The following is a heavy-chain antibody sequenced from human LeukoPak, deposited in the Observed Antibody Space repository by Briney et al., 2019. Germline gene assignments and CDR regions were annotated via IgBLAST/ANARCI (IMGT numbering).Heavy chain of an antibody. CDR2: IYSGGST. CDR3: ARRSVATDYYYYGMDV. CDR1: GFTVSSNY. Sequence: GGSLRLSCAASGFTVSSNYMSWVRQAPGKGLEWVSVIYSGGSTYYADSVKGRFTISRHNSKNTLYLQMNSLRAEGTAVYYCARRSVATDYYYYGMDVWGQRAT. V-gene: IGHV3-53*04. J-gene: IGHJ6*01. D-gene: IGHD4-23*01.